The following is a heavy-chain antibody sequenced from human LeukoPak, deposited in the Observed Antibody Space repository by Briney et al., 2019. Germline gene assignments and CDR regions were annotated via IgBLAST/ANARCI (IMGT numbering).Heavy chain of an antibody. CDR1: GYTFTSYY. J-gene: IGHJ2*01. V-gene: IGHV1-46*01. CDR2: INPSGGST. D-gene: IGHD3-10*01. Sequence: ASVKVSCKASGYTFTSYYMHWVRQAPGQGLEWMGIINPSGGSTSYAQKFQGRVTMTRDTSTSTVYMELSSLRSDDTAVYYCARDSGPKAAFFDLWGRGTLVTVSS. CDR3: ARDSGPKAAFFDL.